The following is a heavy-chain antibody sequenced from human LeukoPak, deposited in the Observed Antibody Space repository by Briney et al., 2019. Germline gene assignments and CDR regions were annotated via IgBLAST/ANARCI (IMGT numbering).Heavy chain of an antibody. Sequence: SETLSLTCTVSGGSISSYYWSWIRQPPGKGLEWIGYIYYSGSTNYNPSLKSRVTISVDTSKNQFSLKLSSVTAADTAVYYFARGSVGGIVVVPAARPYYYYYYYMDVWGKGTTVTVSS. V-gene: IGHV4-59*01. CDR2: IYYSGST. CDR1: GGSISSYY. D-gene: IGHD2-2*01. CDR3: ARGSVGGIVVVPAARPYYYYYYYMDV. J-gene: IGHJ6*03.